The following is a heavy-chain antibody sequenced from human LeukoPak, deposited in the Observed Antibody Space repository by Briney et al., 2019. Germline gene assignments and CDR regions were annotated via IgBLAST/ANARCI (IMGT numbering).Heavy chain of an antibody. V-gene: IGHV3-30*04. CDR2: IPYDGSNK. Sequence: GGSLRLSCVASGFAFSSYAMHWVRQAPGKGLEWVALIPYDGSNKYYADSVKGRFTISRDNAKNSLYLQMNSLRAEDTAVYYCARVAAAGYYYYYYMDVWGKGTTVTISS. D-gene: IGHD6-13*01. CDR1: GFAFSSYA. J-gene: IGHJ6*03. CDR3: ARVAAAGYYYYYYMDV.